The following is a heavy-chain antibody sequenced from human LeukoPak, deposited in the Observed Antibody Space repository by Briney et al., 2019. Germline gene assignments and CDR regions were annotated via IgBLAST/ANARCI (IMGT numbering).Heavy chain of an antibody. D-gene: IGHD1-1*01. Sequence: PGGSLRLSCAASGFTFDDYAMHWVCQAPGKGLEWVSLISWDGGSTYYADSVKGRFTISRDNSKNSLYLQMNSLRAEDTALYYCAKDSEGGTYYFDYWGQGTLVTVSS. CDR2: ISWDGGST. CDR3: AKDSEGGTYYFDY. CDR1: GFTFDDYA. V-gene: IGHV3-43D*04. J-gene: IGHJ4*02.